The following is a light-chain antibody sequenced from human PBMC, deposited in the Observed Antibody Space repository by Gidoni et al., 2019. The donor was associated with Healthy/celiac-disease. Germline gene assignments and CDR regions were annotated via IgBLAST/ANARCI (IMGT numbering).Light chain of an antibody. V-gene: IGKV1-8*01. CDR3: QQYYRYPLT. J-gene: IGKJ4*01. CDR2: AAS. Sequence: ASRMTQSPSSHSASTRDRVTITCRASQGISSYLAWYQQKPGEAPKLLIYAASTLQSGVPSRFSGSGSGTDFTLTISCLQSEDFAAYYCQQYYRYPLTFGGGTQVEIK. CDR1: QGISSY.